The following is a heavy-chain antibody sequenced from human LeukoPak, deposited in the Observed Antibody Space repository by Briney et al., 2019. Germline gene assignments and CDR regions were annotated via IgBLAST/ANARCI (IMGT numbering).Heavy chain of an antibody. CDR2: INAGNGNT. Sequence: ASVKVFCKASGYTFTSYAMHWVRQAPGQRLEWMGWINAGNGNTKYSQEFQGRVTITRDTSASTAYMELSSLRSEDMAVYYCARDIGRDYGDYYFDYWGQGTLVTVSS. D-gene: IGHD4-17*01. CDR1: GYTFTSYA. CDR3: ARDIGRDYGDYYFDY. J-gene: IGHJ4*02. V-gene: IGHV1-3*03.